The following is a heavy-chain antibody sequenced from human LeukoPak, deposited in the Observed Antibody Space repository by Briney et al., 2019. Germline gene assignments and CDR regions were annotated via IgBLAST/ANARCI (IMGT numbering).Heavy chain of an antibody. CDR3: ARDLDDYVWGSYRNGAFDI. V-gene: IGHV3-7*01. D-gene: IGHD3-16*02. CDR1: GFTFSSYW. Sequence: PGGSLRLSCAVSGFTFSSYWMTWVHQAPRKGLGWVANIKRDGSEKYYVDSVKGRFTISRDNAKNSLYLQMNRQRAEDTAVYYCARDLDDYVWGSYRNGAFDIWGQGTMVTVSS. CDR2: IKRDGSEK. J-gene: IGHJ3*02.